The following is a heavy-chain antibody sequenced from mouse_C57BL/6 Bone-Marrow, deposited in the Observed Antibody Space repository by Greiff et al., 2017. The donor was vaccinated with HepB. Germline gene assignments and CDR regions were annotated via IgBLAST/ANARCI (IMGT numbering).Heavy chain of an antibody. Sequence: QVQLQQSGPGLVQPSQSLSITCTASGFSLTSYGVHWVRQSPGKGLEWLGVIWSGGSTDYNAAFISRLSISKDNSKSQVFFKMNSLQADDTAIYYCARGPFDYWGQGKTLTVSS. V-gene: IGHV2-2*01. J-gene: IGHJ2*01. CDR2: IWSGGST. CDR3: ARGPFDY. CDR1: GFSLTSYG.